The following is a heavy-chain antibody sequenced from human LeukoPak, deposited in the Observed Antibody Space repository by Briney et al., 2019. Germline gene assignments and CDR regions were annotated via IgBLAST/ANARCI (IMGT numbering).Heavy chain of an antibody. CDR2: INPNSGGT. J-gene: IGHJ5*02. CDR3: AREVDSGSSNWFDP. D-gene: IGHD1-26*01. Sequence: ASVKVSCKASGYTFTGYYIHWVRQAPGQGLEWMGRINPNSGGTNYAQKFQGRVTMTRDTSISSAFMELSRLRSDDTAVYYCAREVDSGSSNWFDPWGQGTLVTVSS. V-gene: IGHV1-2*06. CDR1: GYTFTGYY.